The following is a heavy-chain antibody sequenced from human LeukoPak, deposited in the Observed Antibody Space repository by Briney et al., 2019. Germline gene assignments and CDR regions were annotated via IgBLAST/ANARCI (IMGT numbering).Heavy chain of an antibody. Sequence: GGSLRLSCAASGFTFSSYEMNWVRQAPGKGLEWVSYISSSGSTIYYADSVKGRLTISRDNAKNSLYLQMNSLRAEDTAVYYCAREAGSSWLAPLDYWGQGTLVTVSS. D-gene: IGHD6-13*01. V-gene: IGHV3-48*03. CDR2: ISSSGSTI. CDR1: GFTFSSYE. CDR3: AREAGSSWLAPLDY. J-gene: IGHJ4*02.